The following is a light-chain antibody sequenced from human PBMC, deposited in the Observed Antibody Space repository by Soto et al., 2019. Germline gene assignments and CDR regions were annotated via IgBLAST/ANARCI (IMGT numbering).Light chain of an antibody. V-gene: IGKV1-5*01. CDR3: QQYNSYSLT. CDR1: QTISSW. J-gene: IGKJ1*01. Sequence: CTLSPSVGQRVTITCRASQTISSWLAWYQQRPGKAPNLLIYDASTLESGVPSRFSGSGSGTAFTLTISSLQSDDFATYYCQQYNSYSLTFGHGTKVDI. CDR2: DAS.